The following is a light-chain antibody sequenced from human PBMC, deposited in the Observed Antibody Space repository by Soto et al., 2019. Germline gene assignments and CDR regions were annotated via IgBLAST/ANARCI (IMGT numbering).Light chain of an antibody. CDR2: GAS. CDR3: QQYSNWTEYT. V-gene: IGKV3-15*01. CDR1: QSVGTT. J-gene: IGKJ2*01. Sequence: EIVMTQSPATLSLSPGEGATLSCRASQSVGTTLAWYQQKPGQAPRLLIFGASTRVTGVPARFSGSGSGTEFTLSISSLQSDDFAVYYCQQYSNWTEYTFGQGTKLEIK.